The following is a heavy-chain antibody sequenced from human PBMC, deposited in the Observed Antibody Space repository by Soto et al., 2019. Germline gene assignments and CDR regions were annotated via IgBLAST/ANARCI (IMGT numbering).Heavy chain of an antibody. D-gene: IGHD6-13*01. J-gene: IGHJ4*02. V-gene: IGHV3-23*01. CDR2: ISGSGGTP. CDR3: AMGLAAAGPLDY. CDR1: GFTFSSSA. Sequence: GGTLRLSCAASGFTFSSSAMSWVRQAPGRGLEWFSTISGSGGTPYYADSVKGRFTISRDNSKNTLYLVLNSLRVEDTAVYYCAMGLAAAGPLDYWGQGTLVTVSS.